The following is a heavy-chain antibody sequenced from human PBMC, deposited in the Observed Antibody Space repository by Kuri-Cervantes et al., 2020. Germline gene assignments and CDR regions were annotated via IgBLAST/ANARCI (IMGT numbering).Heavy chain of an antibody. D-gene: IGHD6-13*01. CDR3: AKEKAVGDSSSWYGYFDY. CDR2: ISGSGGSI. J-gene: IGHJ4*02. V-gene: IGHV3-23*01. CDR1: GFTFSSYA. Sequence: GESLKISCAASGFTFSSYAMSWVRQAPGKGLEWVSAISGSGGSIYYADSVKGRFTISRDNSKNTLYLQMNSLRAEDTAVYYCAKEKAVGDSSSWYGYFDYWGQGTLVTVSS.